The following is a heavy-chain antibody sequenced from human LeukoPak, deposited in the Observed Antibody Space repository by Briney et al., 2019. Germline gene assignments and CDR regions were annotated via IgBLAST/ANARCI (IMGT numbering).Heavy chain of an antibody. CDR2: IYYSGST. Sequence: PSETQSLTCTVSGGSISSYYWSWIRQPPGKGLEWIGYIYYSGSTNYNPSLKSRVTISVDTSKNQSSLKLSFVTAADTAVYYCARDIPDYYDSSGYVLRRAFDIWGQGTMVTVSS. V-gene: IGHV4-59*01. CDR1: GGSISSYY. CDR3: ARDIPDYYDSSGYVLRRAFDI. J-gene: IGHJ3*02. D-gene: IGHD3-22*01.